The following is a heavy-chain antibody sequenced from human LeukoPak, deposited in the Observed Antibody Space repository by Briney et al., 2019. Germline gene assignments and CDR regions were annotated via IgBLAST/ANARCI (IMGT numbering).Heavy chain of an antibody. CDR1: GGSISSSSYY. Sequence: PSETLSLTCTVSGGSISSSSYYWGWIRQPPAKELAWIGSIYYSGSTYYNPSLKSRVTISVDTSKNQFSLKLSSVTAADTAVYYCARQVGVAVAGKQFDYWGQGTLVTVSS. CDR3: ARQVGVAVAGKQFDY. D-gene: IGHD6-19*01. CDR2: IYYSGST. V-gene: IGHV4-39*01. J-gene: IGHJ4*02.